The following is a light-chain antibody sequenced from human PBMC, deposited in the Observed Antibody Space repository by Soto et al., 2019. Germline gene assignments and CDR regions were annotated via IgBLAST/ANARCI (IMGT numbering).Light chain of an antibody. V-gene: IGLV2-14*01. CDR3: SSYTSASTEV. J-gene: IGLJ1*01. CDR2: EVS. Sequence: QSALTQPASVSGSPGQSITISCTGTSSGVGDYDYVSWYQQHPGQVPKLMIYEVSNRPSGVSNRFSGSKSGNTASLTISGLQAEDEADYYCSSYTSASTEVFGTGTKLTVL. CDR1: SSGVGDYDY.